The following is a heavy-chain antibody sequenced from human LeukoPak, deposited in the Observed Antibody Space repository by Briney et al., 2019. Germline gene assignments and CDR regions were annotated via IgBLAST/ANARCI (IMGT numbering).Heavy chain of an antibody. V-gene: IGHV3-48*04. J-gene: IGHJ4*02. Sequence: GGSLRLSCAASGFTFSDYSMYWVRQAPGKGLEWLSYISTSVNTIYYADSVKGRFIISRDNAKNSLNLQMNSLRVEDTAVYYCARSPNDYGDPGAEFDYWGQGALVTVSS. CDR1: GFTFSDYS. D-gene: IGHD4-17*01. CDR3: ARSPNDYGDPGAEFDY. CDR2: ISTSVNTI.